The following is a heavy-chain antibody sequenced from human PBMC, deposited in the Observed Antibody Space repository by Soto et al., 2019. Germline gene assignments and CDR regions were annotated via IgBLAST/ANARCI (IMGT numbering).Heavy chain of an antibody. CDR1: GYDFFKYN. J-gene: IGHJ4*02. CDR2: INPNGGYT. V-gene: IGHV1-46*01. D-gene: IGHD2-21*02. Sequence: QLQLVQSGAEVKKPGASVKVSCKTSGYDFFKYNMHWVRQAPGQGLEWMGVINPNGGYTRHAQKFQGRVIMTRDTSSKIVYMELSGLTSADTAMYYCTRADSDVVILPDVRPLFDLWGQGALVTVSS. CDR3: TRADSDVVILPDVRPLFDL.